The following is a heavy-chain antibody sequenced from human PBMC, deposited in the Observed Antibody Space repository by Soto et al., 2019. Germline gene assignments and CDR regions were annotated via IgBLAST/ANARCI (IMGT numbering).Heavy chain of an antibody. J-gene: IGHJ4*02. Sequence: GASVKVSCKASGVTFNRQDIRWVRQAPGQGLEWMGGIIPMFGTPHYAEKFQDRVTITADESTGTAYLELSSLTSEDTAVYYCATSEGRDSYSFDYWGPGTLVTVSS. D-gene: IGHD1-26*01. CDR2: IIPMFGTP. CDR3: ATSEGRDSYSFDY. V-gene: IGHV1-69*13. CDR1: GVTFNRQD.